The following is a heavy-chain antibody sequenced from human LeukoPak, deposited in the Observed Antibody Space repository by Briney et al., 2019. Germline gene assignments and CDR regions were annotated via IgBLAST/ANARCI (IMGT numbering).Heavy chain of an antibody. CDR1: GGSISSGGYY. CDR2: TYYSGST. V-gene: IGHV4-31*03. D-gene: IGHD6-25*01. J-gene: IGHJ4*02. CDR3: ARDRDGSGDY. Sequence: SETLSLTCTVSGGSISSGGYYWSWIRQHPGKGLEWIGYTYYSGSTYYNPSLKSRVTISVDTSKNQFSLKLSSVTAADTAVYYCARDRDGSGDYWGQGTLVTVSS.